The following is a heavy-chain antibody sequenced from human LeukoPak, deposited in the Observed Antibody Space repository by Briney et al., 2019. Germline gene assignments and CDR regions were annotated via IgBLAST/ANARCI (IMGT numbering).Heavy chain of an antibody. CDR2: ISSSSSTI. V-gene: IGHV3-48*04. CDR3: ARLRATIFGMDV. Sequence: GGSLRLSCAASGFTFSSYSVNWVRQAPGKGLEWVSYISSSSSTIYYADSVKGRFTISRDNAKNSLYLQMNSLRAEDTAVYYCARLRATIFGMDVWGKGTTVTVSS. J-gene: IGHJ6*04. D-gene: IGHD5-12*01. CDR1: GFTFSSYS.